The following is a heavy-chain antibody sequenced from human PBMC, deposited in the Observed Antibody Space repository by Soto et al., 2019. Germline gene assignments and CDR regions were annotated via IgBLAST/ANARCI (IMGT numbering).Heavy chain of an antibody. Sequence: GESLKISCAASGFTFSSYSMNWVRQAPGKGLEWVSSISSSSSYIYYADSVKGRFTISRDNAKNSLYLQMNSLRAEDTAVYYCARDVEMATFDYWGQGTLVTVSS. V-gene: IGHV3-21*01. J-gene: IGHJ4*02. CDR1: GFTFSSYS. CDR3: ARDVEMATFDY. D-gene: IGHD5-12*01. CDR2: ISSSSSYI.